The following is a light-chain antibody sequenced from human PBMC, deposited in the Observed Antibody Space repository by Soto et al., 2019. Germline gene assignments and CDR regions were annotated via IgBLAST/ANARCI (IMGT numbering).Light chain of an antibody. CDR2: DTT. Sequence: QTVVTQEPSLTVSPGGTVTLTCGSSIEDVTSGRYPYWFQQKPGQAPRTLIYDTTNKHSWTPARFSGSLLGGKAALTLSGAQPEDEADYYCLLSYSGIRVFGGGTQLTVL. CDR3: LLSYSGIRV. V-gene: IGLV7-46*01. J-gene: IGLJ3*02. CDR1: IEDVTSGRY.